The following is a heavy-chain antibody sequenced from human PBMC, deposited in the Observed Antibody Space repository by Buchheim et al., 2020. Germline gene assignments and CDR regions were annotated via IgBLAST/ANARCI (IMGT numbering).Heavy chain of an antibody. Sequence: EERLVESGGGLGQPGGSLRLSCAASGFTFSSDWMHWVRQAPGKGLVWVSRINPDGSDTTYADSVKGRFTISRDNGRNTLYLQMNRLRGEDTAIYYCTRSANFFRGMDVWGQGT. CDR1: GFTFSSDW. CDR2: INPDGSDT. CDR3: TRSANFFRGMDV. V-gene: IGHV3-74*01. J-gene: IGHJ6*02. D-gene: IGHD2-15*01.